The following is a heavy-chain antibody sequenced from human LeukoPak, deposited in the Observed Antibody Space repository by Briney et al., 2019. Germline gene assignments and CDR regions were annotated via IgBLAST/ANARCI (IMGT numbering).Heavy chain of an antibody. CDR3: ARYGDSYAFDI. CDR2: IYYSGST. CDR1: GGSISSGGYY. Sequence: SETLSLTCTVSGGSISSGGYYWSWIRRHPGKGLEWIGYIYYSGSTYYNPSLKSRVTISVDTSKNQFSLKLSSVTAADTAVYYCARYGDSYAFDIWGQGTMVTVSS. V-gene: IGHV4-31*03. D-gene: IGHD4-17*01. J-gene: IGHJ3*02.